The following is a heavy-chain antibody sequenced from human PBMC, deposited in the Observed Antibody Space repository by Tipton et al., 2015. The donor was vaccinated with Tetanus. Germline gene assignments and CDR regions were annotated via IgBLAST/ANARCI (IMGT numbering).Heavy chain of an antibody. CDR3: ARDGTTRAPGLED. J-gene: IGHJ4*02. D-gene: IGHD1-14*01. CDR2: IIPIYGSV. V-gene: IGHV1-69*06. Sequence: QSGAEVKKPGSSVKISCEISEGTHYISWVRQAPGQGLEWMGGIIPIYGSVEYAQRFQGRLTLTADRSTSTLYMELTSLTSEDTAIYCCARDGTTRAPGLEDWGQGTRVTVSS. CDR1: EGTHY.